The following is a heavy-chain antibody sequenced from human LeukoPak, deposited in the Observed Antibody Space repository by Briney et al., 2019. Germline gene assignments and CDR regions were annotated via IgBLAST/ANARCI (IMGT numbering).Heavy chain of an antibody. J-gene: IGHJ2*01. D-gene: IGHD5-18*01. CDR3: AKDREDSAMISGVFDL. Sequence: AGGSLRLSCTASGFTFTSYAMTWVRQAPGKGLEWVSGISGSGGHTYSADSVEGRFTISRDNSKNTVSLQLSSLRVEDTAVYFCAKDREDSAMISGVFDLWGRGTLVTASS. CDR2: ISGSGGHT. CDR1: GFTFTSYA. V-gene: IGHV3-23*01.